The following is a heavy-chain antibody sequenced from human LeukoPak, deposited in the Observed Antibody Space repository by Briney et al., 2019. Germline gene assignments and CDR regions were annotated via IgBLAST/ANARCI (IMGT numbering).Heavy chain of an antibody. D-gene: IGHD2-2*01. J-gene: IGHJ3*02. CDR2: VDPEDGET. V-gene: IGHV1-69-2*01. Sequence: ASVKVSCKASGYTFTDYYMHWVQQAPGKGLEWMGRVDPEDGETIYAEKFQGRVTITADTSTDTAYMELSSLRSEDTAVYYCAKAVCSSTSCYYTDAFDIWGQGTMVTVSS. CDR1: GYTFTDYY. CDR3: AKAVCSSTSCYYTDAFDI.